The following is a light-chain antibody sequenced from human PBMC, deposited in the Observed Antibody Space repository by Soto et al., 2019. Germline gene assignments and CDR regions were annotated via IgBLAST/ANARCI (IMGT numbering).Light chain of an antibody. V-gene: IGLV1-44*01. CDR1: SSNVGSNS. Sequence: QAVVAQPPSASGTPGQGVTISCSGSSSNVGSNSVHWCKQLPGTAPQVLIYSNKQRPSGVPERFSGSKSGTSASLTISGLQSEDEADYYCATWDDSLNAVVFGGGTQLTVL. J-gene: IGLJ2*01. CDR3: ATWDDSLNAVV. CDR2: SNK.